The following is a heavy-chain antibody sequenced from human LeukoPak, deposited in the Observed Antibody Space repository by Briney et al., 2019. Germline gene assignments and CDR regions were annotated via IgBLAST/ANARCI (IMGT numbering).Heavy chain of an antibody. CDR3: AREGMAFDY. CDR2: IYTSGST. V-gene: IGHV4-61*02. Sequence: PSQTLSLTCTVSGGSISSSNYYWSWIRQPAGKGLEWIGRIYTSGSTNYNPSLKSRITISVDTSKNQLSLQLSSVTAADTAVYCCAREGMAFDYWGQGTLVTVSS. CDR1: GGSISSSNYY. J-gene: IGHJ4*02. D-gene: IGHD5-24*01.